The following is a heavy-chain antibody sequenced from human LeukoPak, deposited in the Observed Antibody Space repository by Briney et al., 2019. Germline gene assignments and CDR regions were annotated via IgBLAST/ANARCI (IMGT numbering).Heavy chain of an antibody. V-gene: IGHV3-53*01. Sequence: GGSLRLSCAASGFTVSSNYRSWVRQAPGKGREWFSVIYSGGSTYYADSVKGRFTISRDNSKNPLYLQMNSLRAEDPAVYYCARGYGGNSNFDYWGQGTLVTVSS. D-gene: IGHD4-23*01. CDR1: GFTVSSNY. J-gene: IGHJ4*02. CDR3: ARGYGGNSNFDY. CDR2: IYSGGST.